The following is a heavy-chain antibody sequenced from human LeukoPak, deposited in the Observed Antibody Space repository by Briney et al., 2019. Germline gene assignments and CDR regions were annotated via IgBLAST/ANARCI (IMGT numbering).Heavy chain of an antibody. Sequence: GESLRISCKASGYSFTSYWIGWVRQMPGKGLKWMGIIYPGDSDARYSPSFQGQVTISADKSISTAYLQWSSLKASDTAMYYCARQGDYGDYGGGYWGQGTLVTVSS. J-gene: IGHJ4*02. CDR2: IYPGDSDA. CDR1: GYSFTSYW. V-gene: IGHV5-51*01. D-gene: IGHD4-17*01. CDR3: ARQGDYGDYGGGY.